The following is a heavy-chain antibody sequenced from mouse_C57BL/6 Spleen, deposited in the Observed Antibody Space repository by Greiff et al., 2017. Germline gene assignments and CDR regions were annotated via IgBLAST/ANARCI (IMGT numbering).Heavy chain of an antibody. V-gene: IGHV1-55*01. CDR1: GYTFTSYW. Sequence: VQLQQSGAELVKPGASVKMSCKASGYTFTSYWITWVKQRPGQGLEWIGDIYPGSGSTNYNEKFKSKATLTVDTSSSTAYMQLSSLTSEDSAVYYCARRGYSNYVWFAYWGQGTLVTVSA. D-gene: IGHD2-5*01. J-gene: IGHJ3*01. CDR2: IYPGSGST. CDR3: ARRGYSNYVWFAY.